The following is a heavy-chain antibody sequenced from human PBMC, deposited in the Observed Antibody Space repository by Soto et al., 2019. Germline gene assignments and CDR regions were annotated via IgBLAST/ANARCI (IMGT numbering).Heavy chain of an antibody. V-gene: IGHV4-30-4*01. CDR3: AKDLSNGAGIGGMDV. J-gene: IGHJ6*02. CDR1: GGSISGGDYY. CDR2: IYYSGTT. D-gene: IGHD3-10*01. Sequence: QVQLQESGPGLVKPSQTLALTCTVSGGSISGGDYYWSWIRQPPGKGLEWIGYIYYSGTTYYNPSFRSRFTISLDPSKNQVHLNLCSVTAADTAVYYCAKDLSNGAGIGGMDVWGQGITVTVSS.